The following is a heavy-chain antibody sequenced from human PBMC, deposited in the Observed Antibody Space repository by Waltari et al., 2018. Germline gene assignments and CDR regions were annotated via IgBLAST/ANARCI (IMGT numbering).Heavy chain of an antibody. J-gene: IGHJ5*02. D-gene: IGHD3-22*01. V-gene: IGHV4-34*01. CDR1: GGSFSGSY. CDR3: ASNRYYDSSGYYSWFDP. Sequence: QVQLQESGPGLVKPSETLSLPCAVYGGSFSGSYWHCIRQPPGKGLEWIGEINHSGSTNYNPSLKSRVTISVDTSKNQFSLKLSSVTAADTAVYYCASNRYYDSSGYYSWFDPWGQGTLVTVSS. CDR2: INHSGST.